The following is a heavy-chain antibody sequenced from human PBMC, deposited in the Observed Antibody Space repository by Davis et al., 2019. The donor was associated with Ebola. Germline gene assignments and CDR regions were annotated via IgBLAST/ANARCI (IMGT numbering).Heavy chain of an antibody. J-gene: IGHJ4*02. Sequence: GGSLRLSCAASGFTFRPYWMHWVRQSPGKGLEWVSGITWNSGSVGYGDSVKGRFTISRDNAKNSVFLQLDSLRDDDTAVYFCTNLGAYPAHYWGQGTLVNVSS. CDR1: GFTFRPYW. V-gene: IGHV3-9*01. D-gene: IGHD3-16*01. CDR3: TNLGAYPAHY. CDR2: ITWNSGSV.